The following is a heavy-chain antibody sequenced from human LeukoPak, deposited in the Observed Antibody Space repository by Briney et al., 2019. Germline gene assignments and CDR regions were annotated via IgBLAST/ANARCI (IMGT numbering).Heavy chain of an antibody. J-gene: IGHJ4*02. D-gene: IGHD6-19*01. CDR3: AREGAVADYFDY. CDR1: GFTFSSYA. CDR2: ISYDGGNK. V-gene: IGHV3-30*04. Sequence: TGGSLRLSCAASGFTFSSYAMHWVRQAPGKGLEWVAVISYDGGNKYYADSVKGRFTISRDNSKNTLYLQMNSLRAEDTAVYYCAREGAVADYFDYWGQGTLVTVSS.